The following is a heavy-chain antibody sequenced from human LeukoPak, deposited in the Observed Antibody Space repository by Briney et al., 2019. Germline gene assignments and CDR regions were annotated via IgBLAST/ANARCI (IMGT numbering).Heavy chain of an antibody. V-gene: IGHV3-23*01. Sequence: GGSLRLSCAASGFTASNYAMGWVRQAPGRGLEWVSSISGGGENTYYADSVRGRFTITRDNSNSTLSLQMNSLTAEDTAVYYCAGTTFVFGSGTYPYWGQGTLVTVSS. CDR1: GFTASNYA. CDR2: ISGGGENT. CDR3: AGTTFVFGSGTYPY. D-gene: IGHD3-10*01. J-gene: IGHJ4*02.